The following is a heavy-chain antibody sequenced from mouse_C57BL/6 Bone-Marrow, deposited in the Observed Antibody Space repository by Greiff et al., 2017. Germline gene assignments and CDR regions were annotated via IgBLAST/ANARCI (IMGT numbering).Heavy chain of an antibody. D-gene: IGHD2-5*01. CDR2: IYPGSGST. CDR1: GYTFTSYW. V-gene: IGHV1-55*01. Sequence: QVQLQQSGAELVKPGASVQMSCKASGYTFTSYWITWVKQRPGQGLEWIGDIYPGSGSTNYNEKFKSKATLTVDTSSSTAYMQLSSLTSEASAVYYCARPYYSNYWYFDVWGTGTTVTVSS. CDR3: ARPYYSNYWYFDV. J-gene: IGHJ1*03.